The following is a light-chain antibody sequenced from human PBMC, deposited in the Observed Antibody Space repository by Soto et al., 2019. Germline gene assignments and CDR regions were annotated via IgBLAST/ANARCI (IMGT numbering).Light chain of an antibody. J-gene: IGKJ1*01. CDR1: QSVSSS. CDR3: QQGSTWPWT. V-gene: IGKV3-11*01. Sequence: IVLTQSPATLSFSPVERATLSFRASQSVSSSLAWYQQKLGQAPRLLIYEASDRATGIPARFSGSGSGTDFTLIISSLEPEDFAVYYCQQGSTWPWTFGQGTKVDIK. CDR2: EAS.